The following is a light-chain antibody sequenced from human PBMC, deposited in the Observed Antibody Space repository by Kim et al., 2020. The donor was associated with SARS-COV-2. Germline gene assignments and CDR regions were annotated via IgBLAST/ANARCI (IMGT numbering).Light chain of an antibody. J-gene: IGKJ4*01. CDR1: QSLVSSDGNTC. V-gene: IGKV2-30*01. Sequence: QPASISGRSSQSLVSSDGNTCLNWFLQRPGQSPRRLIYKVSNRDSGVPDRFSGSGSGTDFTLKISRVEAEDVGVYYCMQGTHWVTFGGGTKVDIK. CDR2: KVS. CDR3: MQGTHWVT.